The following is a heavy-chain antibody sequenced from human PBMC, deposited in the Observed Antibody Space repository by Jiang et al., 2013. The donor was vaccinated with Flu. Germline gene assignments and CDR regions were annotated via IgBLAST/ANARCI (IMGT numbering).Heavy chain of an antibody. CDR1: GFTFSSYS. V-gene: IGHV3-21*01. J-gene: IGHJ4*02. D-gene: IGHD1-26*01. Sequence: RLSCAASGFTFSSYSMNWVRQAPGKGLEWVSSISSSSSYIYYADSVKGRFTISRDNAKNSLYLQMNSLRAEDTAVYYCARDPTGGPDYWGQGTLVTVSS. CDR3: ARDPTGGPDY. CDR2: ISSSSSYI.